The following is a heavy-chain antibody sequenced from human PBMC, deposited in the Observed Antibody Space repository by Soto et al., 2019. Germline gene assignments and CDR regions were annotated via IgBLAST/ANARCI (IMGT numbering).Heavy chain of an antibody. J-gene: IGHJ4*02. Sequence: GGALRLSCAASGLTFSSDGKPWGRQAPGKGLGGVAVISYDGSNKYYSDSVKGRFTISRDNSKNTLYLQMNSLRAEDTAVYYCAKGPYDFWSGYYTELDYWGQGTLVTVSS. V-gene: IGHV3-30*18. CDR2: ISYDGSNK. D-gene: IGHD3-3*01. CDR1: GLTFSSDG. CDR3: AKGPYDFWSGYYTELDY.